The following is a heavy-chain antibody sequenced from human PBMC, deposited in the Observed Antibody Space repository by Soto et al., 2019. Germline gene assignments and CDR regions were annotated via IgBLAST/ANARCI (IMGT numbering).Heavy chain of an antibody. J-gene: IGHJ5*02. CDR2: INAGNGNT. D-gene: IGHD2-2*01. Sequence: ASVKVSCKASGYTFTSYAMHWVRQAPGQRLEWMGWINAGNGNTKYSQKFQGRVTITRDTSASTAYMELSSLRSEDTAVYYCARDLGYCSSTSCYASWFDPWGQGTLVTVSS. V-gene: IGHV1-3*01. CDR1: GYTFTSYA. CDR3: ARDLGYCSSTSCYASWFDP.